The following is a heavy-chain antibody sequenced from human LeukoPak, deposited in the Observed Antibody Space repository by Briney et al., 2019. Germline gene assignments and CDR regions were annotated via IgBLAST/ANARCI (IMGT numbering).Heavy chain of an antibody. D-gene: IGHD3-22*01. CDR2: LYNDDST. V-gene: IGHV3-66*01. CDR1: GFTVTRNY. J-gene: IGHJ3*02. Sequence: RGSLRLPCAASGFTVTRNYMSWVRQAPGKGLEGVSILYNDDSTYYADSGKGRFTISRDNSKNTLYLQMNSLRAEVAAVYFCARVGHLYYYDSSDYYDFDAFDIWGRGTMVTVSS. CDR3: ARVGHLYYYDSSDYYDFDAFDI.